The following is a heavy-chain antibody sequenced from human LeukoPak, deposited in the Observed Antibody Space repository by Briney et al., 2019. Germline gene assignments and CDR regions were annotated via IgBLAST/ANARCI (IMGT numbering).Heavy chain of an antibody. D-gene: IGHD1-26*01. V-gene: IGHV4-61*02. CDR2: FYTSGST. Sequence: SETLSLTCSVSGDSISSGSYYWSWIRQPAGKGLEWIGRFYTSGSTNYNPSLKGRATISIDTSKNQLSLTLSSFTAADTAVYYCARWQSGSYYFYWGQGTLVTVSS. CDR1: GDSISSGSYY. CDR3: ARWQSGSYYFY. J-gene: IGHJ4*02.